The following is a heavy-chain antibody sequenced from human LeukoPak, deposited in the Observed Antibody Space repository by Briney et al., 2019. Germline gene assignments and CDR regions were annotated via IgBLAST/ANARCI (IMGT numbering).Heavy chain of an antibody. CDR3: ATVDRGYSGYDAFDY. J-gene: IGHJ4*02. Sequence: ASVKVSCKVSGYTLTELSMHWVRQAPGKGLGWVGGFDPEDGETIYAQKFQGRVTMTEDTSTDTAYMELSSLISEDTAVYYCATVDRGYSGYDAFDYWGQGTLVTVSS. D-gene: IGHD5-12*01. CDR2: FDPEDGET. V-gene: IGHV1-24*01. CDR1: GYTLTELS.